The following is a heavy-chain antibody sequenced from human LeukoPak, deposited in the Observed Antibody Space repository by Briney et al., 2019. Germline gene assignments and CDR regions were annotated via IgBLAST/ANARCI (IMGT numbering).Heavy chain of an antibody. V-gene: IGHV3-21*01. J-gene: IGHJ3*02. CDR1: GFTFSSYA. D-gene: IGHD1-26*01. CDR2: ISSSSSYI. Sequence: GGSLRLSCAASGFTFSSYAMNWVRQAPGKGLEWVSSISSSSSYIYYADSVKGRFTISRDNAKNSLYLQMNSLRAEDTAVYYCASPQGVGAEDAFDIWGQGTMVTVSS. CDR3: ASPQGVGAEDAFDI.